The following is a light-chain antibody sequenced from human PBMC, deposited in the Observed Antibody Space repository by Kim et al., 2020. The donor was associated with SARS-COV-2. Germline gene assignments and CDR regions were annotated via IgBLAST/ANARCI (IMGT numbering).Light chain of an antibody. CDR2: GAS. Sequence: ASGGDRATITCRTSQDIGNDLGWYQQSPGRAPRLLIYGASTLQSGVPSRFSGSGSETEFTLTVNSLQPEDFATYFCLQHRAYPITFGQGTRLAIK. CDR3: LQHRAYPIT. CDR1: QDIGND. V-gene: IGKV1-17*01. J-gene: IGKJ5*01.